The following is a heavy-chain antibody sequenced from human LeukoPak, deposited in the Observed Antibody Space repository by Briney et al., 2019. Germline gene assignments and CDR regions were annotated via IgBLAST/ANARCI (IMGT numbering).Heavy chain of an antibody. CDR2: FDPEDGET. CDR3: ARDRGAMATAPLDY. J-gene: IGHJ4*02. D-gene: IGHD5-24*01. Sequence: ASVKVSCKVSGYTLTELSMHWVRQAPGKGLEWMGGFDPEDGETIYAQKFQGRVTITADESTSTAYMELSSLRSEDTAVYYCARDRGAMATAPLDYWGQGTLVTVSS. CDR1: GYTLTELS. V-gene: IGHV1-24*01.